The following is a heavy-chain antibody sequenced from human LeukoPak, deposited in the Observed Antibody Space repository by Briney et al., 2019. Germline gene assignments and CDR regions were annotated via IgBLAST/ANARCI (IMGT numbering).Heavy chain of an antibody. CDR1: GFIFSNSW. CDR2: ISGSGGST. J-gene: IGHJ3*01. D-gene: IGHD1-26*01. V-gene: IGHV3-23*01. Sequence: GGSLRLSCAASGFIFSNSWMSWVRQAPGKGLEWVSAISGSGGSTYYADSVKGRFTISRDNSKNTLFLQMNSLRVEDTAVYYCAKVHLRIEIYAFDVWGQGTMVTVSS. CDR3: AKVHLRIEIYAFDV.